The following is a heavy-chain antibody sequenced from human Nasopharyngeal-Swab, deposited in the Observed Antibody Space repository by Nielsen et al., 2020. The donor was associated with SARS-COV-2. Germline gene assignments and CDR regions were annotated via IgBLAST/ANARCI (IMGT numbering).Heavy chain of an antibody. D-gene: IGHD1-26*01. V-gene: IGHV1-2*06. CDR1: GYAFTGYY. CDR3: ARSGSYSDSFDI. CDR2: INPNRGGT. J-gene: IGHJ3*02. Sequence: ASVKVSCKASGYAFTGYYMHWERPAPGQGVEWMGRINPNRGGTNYAQKLQGRVTMTSDTSISTAYMELSRLRSDDTAVYYCARSGSYSDSFDIWGQGTMVTVSS.